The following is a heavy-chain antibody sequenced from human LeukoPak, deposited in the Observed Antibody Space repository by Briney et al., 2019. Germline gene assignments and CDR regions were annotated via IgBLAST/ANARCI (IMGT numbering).Heavy chain of an antibody. J-gene: IGHJ5*02. D-gene: IGHD4-17*01. CDR3: ARLADYGDSDLDDSNRFDP. CDR1: GFTFSDYY. Sequence: GGSLRLSCAASGFTFSDYYMSWIRQAPGKGLEWVSYISSSGSTIYYADSVKGRFTISRDNAKNSLYLQMNSLRAEDTAVYYCARLADYGDSDLDDSNRFDPWGQGTLVTVSS. V-gene: IGHV3-11*01. CDR2: ISSSGSTI.